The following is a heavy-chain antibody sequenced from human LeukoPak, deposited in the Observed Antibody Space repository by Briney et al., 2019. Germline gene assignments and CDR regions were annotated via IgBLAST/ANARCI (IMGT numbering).Heavy chain of an antibody. Sequence: GGSLKLSCAASGFTFSSYEMNWVRQAPGKGLEWVSYISSSGSTIYYADSVKGRFTISRDNAKNSLYLQMNSLRAEDTAVYYCAELGITMIGGVWGKGTTVTISS. D-gene: IGHD3-10*02. J-gene: IGHJ6*04. CDR3: AELGITMIGGV. CDR1: GFTFSSYE. V-gene: IGHV3-48*03. CDR2: ISSSGSTI.